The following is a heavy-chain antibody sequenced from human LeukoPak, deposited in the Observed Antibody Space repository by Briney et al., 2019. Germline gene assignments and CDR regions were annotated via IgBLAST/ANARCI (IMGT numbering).Heavy chain of an antibody. J-gene: IGHJ4*02. CDR1: GFTFSSYS. Sequence: GGSLRLSCAASGFTFSSYSMNWVRQAPGKGLEWVSFISSSGTYIYYADSMKGRFTISRDYAKNSLYLQMNSLRAEDTAVYYCARNGGNSDFDHWGQGTLVTVSS. V-gene: IGHV3-21*01. D-gene: IGHD4-23*01. CDR3: ARNGGNSDFDH. CDR2: ISSSGTYI.